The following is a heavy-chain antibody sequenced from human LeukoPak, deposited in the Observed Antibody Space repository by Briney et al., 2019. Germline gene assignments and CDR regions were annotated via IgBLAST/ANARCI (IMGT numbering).Heavy chain of an antibody. V-gene: IGHV1-18*01. D-gene: IGHD6-19*01. CDR1: GYNFTNYG. Sequence: ASVKVSCRGFGYNFTNYGISWVRQAPGQRLEWMGWISGYNGNTDYAQKFQARVTMTTDTSTSTAYMELRSLRSDDTAVHYCARDRGQWLVPGAYYFDYWGQGTLVTVSS. J-gene: IGHJ4*02. CDR2: ISGYNGNT. CDR3: ARDRGQWLVPGAYYFDY.